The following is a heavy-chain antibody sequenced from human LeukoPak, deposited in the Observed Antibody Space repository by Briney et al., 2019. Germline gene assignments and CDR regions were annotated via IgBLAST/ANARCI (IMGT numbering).Heavy chain of an antibody. CDR1: GGSISSSSYY. D-gene: IGHD2-15*01. CDR3: VEVSGRHHNNWFDP. CDR2: IYYSGST. Sequence: SETLSLTCTVSGGSISSSSYYWGWIRRPPGKGLEWIGSIYYSGSTYYNPSLKSRVTISVDTSKNQFSLKLSSVTAADTAVYYCVEVSGRHHNNWFDPWGQGTLVTVSS. J-gene: IGHJ5*02. V-gene: IGHV4-39*07.